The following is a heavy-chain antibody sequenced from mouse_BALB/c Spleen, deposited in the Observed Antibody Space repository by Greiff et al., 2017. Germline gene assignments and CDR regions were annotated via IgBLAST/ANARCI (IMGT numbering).Heavy chain of an antibody. Sequence: EVQLQQSGAELVKPGASVKLSCTASGFNIKDTYMHWVKQRPEQGLEWIGRIDPANGNTKYDPKFQGKATITADTSSNTAYLQLSSLTSEDTAVYYCAREAYDYDPYFDYWGQGTTLTVSS. CDR3: AREAYDYDPYFDY. J-gene: IGHJ2*01. CDR1: GFNIKDTY. CDR2: IDPANGNT. V-gene: IGHV14-3*02. D-gene: IGHD2-4*01.